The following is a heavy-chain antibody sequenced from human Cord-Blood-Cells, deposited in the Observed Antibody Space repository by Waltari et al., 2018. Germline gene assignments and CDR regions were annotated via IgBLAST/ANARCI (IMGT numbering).Heavy chain of an antibody. Sequence: QVQLQESGPGLVKPSGTLSPTCAVPGGSISSSNWWCWVRKPPGKGLEWIGEIYHSGSTNYNPSLKSRVTISVDKSKNQFSLKLSSVTAADTAVYYCARDRGYCSSTSCYTWYFDLWGRGTLVTVSS. J-gene: IGHJ2*01. V-gene: IGHV4-4*02. CDR2: IYHSGST. D-gene: IGHD2-2*02. CDR1: GGSISSSNW. CDR3: ARDRGYCSSTSCYTWYFDL.